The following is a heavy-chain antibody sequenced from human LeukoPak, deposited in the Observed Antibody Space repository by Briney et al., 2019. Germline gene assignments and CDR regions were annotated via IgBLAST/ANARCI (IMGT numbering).Heavy chain of an antibody. J-gene: IGHJ6*03. V-gene: IGHV4-61*02. Sequence: SETLSLTCTVSGGSISSGSYYWSWIRQPAGKGLEWIGRIYTSGSTNYNPSLTSRVTISVGTSKNQFSLKLSSVTAADTAVYYCARVVFYDSSGYRYYYYMDVWGKGTTVTVSS. CDR2: IYTSGST. D-gene: IGHD3-22*01. CDR1: GGSISSGSYY. CDR3: ARVVFYDSSGYRYYYYMDV.